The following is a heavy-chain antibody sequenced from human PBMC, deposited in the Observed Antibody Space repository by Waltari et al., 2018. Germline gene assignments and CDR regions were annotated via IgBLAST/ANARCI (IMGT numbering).Heavy chain of an antibody. CDR1: GFTFSSYA. D-gene: IGHD3-10*01. CDR2: ISGSGGST. V-gene: IGHV3-23*04. J-gene: IGHJ3*02. CDR3: ANGDYGSSAFDI. Sequence: EVQLVESGGGLVQPGGSLRLSCGASGFTFSSYAMSWVCQATGKGLEWFSAISGSGGSTYYADSVKGRFTISRDNSKNTLYLQMNSLRAEDTAVYYCANGDYGSSAFDIWGQGTMVTVSS.